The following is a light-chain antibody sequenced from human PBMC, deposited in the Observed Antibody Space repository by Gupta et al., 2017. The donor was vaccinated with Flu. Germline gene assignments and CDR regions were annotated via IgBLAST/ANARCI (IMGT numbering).Light chain of an antibody. CDR2: HDS. CDR3: QAWGSSATNVV. J-gene: IGLJ2*01. CDR1: NLGDKY. Sequence: GQTATYTVSGGNLGDKYVSWYQQKPGQAPVLLIYHDSQRPSGIPARFSASNSGTTATLTTSGAQAADEADYYCQAWGSSATNVVFGAGTKLTVL. V-gene: IGLV3-1*01.